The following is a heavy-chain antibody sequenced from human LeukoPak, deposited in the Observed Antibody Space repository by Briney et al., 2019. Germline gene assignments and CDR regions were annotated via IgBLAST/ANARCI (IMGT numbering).Heavy chain of an antibody. Sequence: ASVKVSCKASGYTFTGYYMHWVRQAPGQGLEWMGWINTNTGNPTYAQGFTGRFVFSLDTSVSTAYLQISSLKAEDTAVYYCARGIPGAAAGAYNWFDPWGQGTLVTVSS. CDR3: ARGIPGAAAGAYNWFDP. J-gene: IGHJ5*02. D-gene: IGHD6-13*01. V-gene: IGHV7-4-1*02. CDR1: GYTFTGYY. CDR2: INTNTGNP.